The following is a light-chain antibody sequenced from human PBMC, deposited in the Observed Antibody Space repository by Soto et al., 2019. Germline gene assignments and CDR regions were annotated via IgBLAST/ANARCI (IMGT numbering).Light chain of an antibody. J-gene: IGKJ1*01. CDR3: QQYYSYPRT. Sequence: AIRMTQSPSSVSASPGDRVTVTCRASQGINTFLAWYKQMPGKAPEFLMHAASTLYSGVPSRFIGSGSGTNFTLTITGLQSDDFATYYCQQYYSYPRTFGQGTKVEI. V-gene: IGKV1-8*01. CDR2: AAS. CDR1: QGINTF.